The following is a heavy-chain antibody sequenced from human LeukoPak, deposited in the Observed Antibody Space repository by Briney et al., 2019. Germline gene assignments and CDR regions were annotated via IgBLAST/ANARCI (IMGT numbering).Heavy chain of an antibody. Sequence: DSLKGRFTIYRNNSKNTLYLQMNSLIAEDKAVYYCARVNRGDAFDIWGQGTLVTVSS. D-gene: IGHD3-16*02. CDR3: ARVNRGDAFDI. J-gene: IGHJ3*02. V-gene: IGHV3-30*07.